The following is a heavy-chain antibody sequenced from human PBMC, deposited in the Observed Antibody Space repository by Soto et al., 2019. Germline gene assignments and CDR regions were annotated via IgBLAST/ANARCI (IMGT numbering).Heavy chain of an antibody. CDR1: GGSVSSGSYY. Sequence: PSETLSLTCTVSGGSVSSGSYYWSWIRQPPGKGLEWIGYIYYSGSTNYNPSLKSRVTISVDTSKNQFSLKLSSVTAADTDVYYCARGLVGATSDYWGQGTLVTVSS. V-gene: IGHV4-61*01. J-gene: IGHJ4*02. D-gene: IGHD1-26*01. CDR3: ARGLVGATSDY. CDR2: IYYSGST.